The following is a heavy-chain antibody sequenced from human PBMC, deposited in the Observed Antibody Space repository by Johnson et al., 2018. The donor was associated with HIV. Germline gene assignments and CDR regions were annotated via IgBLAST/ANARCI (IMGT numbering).Heavy chain of an antibody. CDR3: ARGFVRISMILVADAFDL. CDR1: GFTFSSYG. J-gene: IGHJ3*01. V-gene: IGHV3-33*01. D-gene: IGHD3-22*01. CDR2: IWYDGSNK. Sequence: QVQLVESGGGVVQPGRSLRLSCAASGFTFSSYGMHWVRQAPGKGLEWVAVIWYDGSNKYYADSVKGRFTISRDNSKNTLYLQMNSLRGEDKALYYCARGFVRISMILVADAFDLWGQGTMVTVSS.